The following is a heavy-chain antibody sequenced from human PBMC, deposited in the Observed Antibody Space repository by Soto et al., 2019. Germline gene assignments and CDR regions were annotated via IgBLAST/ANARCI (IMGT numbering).Heavy chain of an antibody. D-gene: IGHD2-2*01. V-gene: IGHV6-1*01. CDR1: GDSVCSNSAA. J-gene: IGHJ6*03. CDR3: ARDFVLWPNYYYYYMDV. Sequence: PSQTLSLTCAISGDSVCSNSAAWNWIRQSPSRGLEWLGRTYYRSKWYNDYAVSVKSRITINPDTSKNQFSLQLNSVTPEDTAVYYCARDFVLWPNYYYYYMDVWGKGTTVTVSS. CDR2: TYYRSKWYN.